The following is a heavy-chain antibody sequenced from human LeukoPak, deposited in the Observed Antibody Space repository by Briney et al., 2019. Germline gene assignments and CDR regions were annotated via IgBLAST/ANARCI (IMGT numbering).Heavy chain of an antibody. Sequence: GGSLRLSCAASGFTFSSYAMSWVRQAPGKGLEWVSAISGSGGSTYYADSVKGRFTVSRDTSKNTLYLQMNSLRAEDTAVYYCAKDPLNTVMVSPTFDYWGQGTLVTVSS. V-gene: IGHV3-23*01. CDR3: AKDPLNTVMVSPTFDY. CDR2: ISGSGGST. J-gene: IGHJ4*02. CDR1: GFTFSSYA. D-gene: IGHD5-18*01.